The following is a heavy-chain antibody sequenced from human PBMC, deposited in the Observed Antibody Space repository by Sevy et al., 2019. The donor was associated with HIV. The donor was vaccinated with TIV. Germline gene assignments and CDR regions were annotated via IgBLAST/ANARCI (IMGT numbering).Heavy chain of an antibody. CDR2: MNPNSGNT. CDR1: GYTFTSYD. V-gene: IGHV1-8*01. J-gene: IGHJ5*02. D-gene: IGHD3-22*01. Sequence: ASVKVSCKASGYTFTSYDINWVRQATGQGLEWMGWMNPNSGNTGYAQKFQGRVTMTRNTSISTAYMEMSSLRSEDTALYYCFTGSMSPHDSMIENRNWFDPWGQGTLVTVSS. CDR3: FTGSMSPHDSMIENRNWFDP.